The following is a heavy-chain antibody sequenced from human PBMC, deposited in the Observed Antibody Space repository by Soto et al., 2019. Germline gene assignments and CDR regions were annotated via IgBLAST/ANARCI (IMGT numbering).Heavy chain of an antibody. J-gene: IGHJ6*02. V-gene: IGHV3-33*01. CDR3: ARDEQAKWLSYGMDV. CDR2: IWYDGSNK. CDR1: GFTFSSYG. Sequence: QVQLVESGGGVVQPGRSLRLSCAASGFTFSSYGMHWVRQAPGKGLEWVAVIWYDGSNKYYADSVKGRFTISRDNSKNTLYLQMNSLRAEDTAVYYCARDEQAKWLSYGMDVWGQGTTVTVSS. D-gene: IGHD3-22*01.